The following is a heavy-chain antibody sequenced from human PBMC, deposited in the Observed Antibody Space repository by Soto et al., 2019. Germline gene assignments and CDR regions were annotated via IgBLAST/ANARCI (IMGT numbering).Heavy chain of an antibody. J-gene: IGHJ4*02. V-gene: IGHV3-23*01. CDR3: AKVFLYFSSDFWNGHDS. Sequence: GGSLRLSCEASGFTFGNFAVRWVRQAPGKGLEWVSAISPSGVTTYYADSAKARFTISRDASNNTLFLPMSSPRAEDTAVYYCAKVFLYFSSDFWNGHDSWAQGPL. D-gene: IGHD3-3*01. CDR2: ISPSGVTT. CDR1: GFTFGNFA.